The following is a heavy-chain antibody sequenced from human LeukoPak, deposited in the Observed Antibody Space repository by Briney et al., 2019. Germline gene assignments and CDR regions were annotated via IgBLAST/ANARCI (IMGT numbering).Heavy chain of an antibody. V-gene: IGHV3-48*03. D-gene: IGHD2-15*01. CDR1: VFTVSSYE. Sequence: PGGSLRLSCAASVFTVSSYEMNWVRQAPGKGLEWVSYISSSGSTIYYADSVKGRFTISRDNAKNSLYLQMNSLRAGDTAVYYCASLGDIVVVVADNAFDIWGQATMVTVSS. CDR2: ISSSGSTI. J-gene: IGHJ3*02. CDR3: ASLGDIVVVVADNAFDI.